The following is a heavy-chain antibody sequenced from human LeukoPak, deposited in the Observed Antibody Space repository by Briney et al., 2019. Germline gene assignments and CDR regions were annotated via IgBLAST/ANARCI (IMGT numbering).Heavy chain of an antibody. J-gene: IGHJ4*02. CDR3: ARVLAAVTSTFDY. CDR1: GYSFTHHK. D-gene: IGHD2-15*01. CDR2: IKPNNGDT. Sequence: ASVKVSCKSSGYSFTHHKVHWVRQAPGQALEWMGWIKPNNGDTKFSQKFQDRVTLTSDTSIDTASMEMSGLTSDATALYYCARVLAAVTSTFDYWGQGTLVTVSS. V-gene: IGHV1-2*02.